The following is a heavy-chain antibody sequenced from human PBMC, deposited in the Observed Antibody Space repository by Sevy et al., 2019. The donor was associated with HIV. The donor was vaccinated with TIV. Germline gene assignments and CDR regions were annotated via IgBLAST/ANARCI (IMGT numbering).Heavy chain of an antibody. CDR1: GDSVSNNIAA. V-gene: IGHV6-1*01. CDR3: ARDQNWGYDS. CDR2: TYYKSEWYN. J-gene: IGHJ4*02. D-gene: IGHD7-27*01. Sequence: SQTLSLTCAISGDSVSNNIAAWNWIRQSPSRGLGWLGRTYYKSEWYNDYAVSGKGRIVINPDTSKNQFSLQLNSVNPDDTAVYYCARDQNWGYDSWGQGTLVTVSS.